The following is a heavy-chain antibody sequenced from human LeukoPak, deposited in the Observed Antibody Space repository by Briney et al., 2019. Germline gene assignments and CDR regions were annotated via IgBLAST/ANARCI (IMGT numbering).Heavy chain of an antibody. CDR1: EFTFSGYW. CDR2: IKQDGSEK. D-gene: IGHD2-8*01. J-gene: IGHJ5*02. CDR3: AATQNGALCIS. V-gene: IGHV3-7*05. Sequence: TGGSLRLPCEASEFTFSGYWMTWVRQAPGKGLEWLANIKQDGSEKYYVDSVKGRFTISRDNAKNSVYLQMNSLRAEDTAVYYCAATQNGALCISWGQGTLVTVSS.